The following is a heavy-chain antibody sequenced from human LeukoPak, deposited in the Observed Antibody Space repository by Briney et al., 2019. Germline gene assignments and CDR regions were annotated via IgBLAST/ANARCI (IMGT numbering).Heavy chain of an antibody. J-gene: IGHJ5*02. CDR3: ARRGIVVVVAARRANWFDP. CDR1: GGSFSGYY. D-gene: IGHD2-15*01. CDR2: INHSRST. Sequence: SETLSLTCAVYGGSFSGYYWSWIRQPPGKGLEWIGEINHSRSTNYNPSLKSRVTISVGTSKNQFSLKLSSVTAADTAVYYCARRGIVVVVAARRANWFDPWGQGTLVTVSS. V-gene: IGHV4-34*01.